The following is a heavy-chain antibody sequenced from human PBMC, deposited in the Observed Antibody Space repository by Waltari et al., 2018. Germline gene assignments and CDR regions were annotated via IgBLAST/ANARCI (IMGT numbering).Heavy chain of an antibody. CDR3: ARGSHNYYGSGSYSNWFDP. Sequence: QVQLQQWGAGLLKPSETLSLTCAVYGGSFSGYYLIWIRPHPGKGLEWIGEINHSGSTNYNPSLKSRVTISVDTSKNQFSLKLSSVTAADTAVYYCARGSHNYYGSGSYSNWFDPWGQGTLVTVSS. V-gene: IGHV4-34*01. J-gene: IGHJ5*02. CDR2: INHSGST. D-gene: IGHD3-10*01. CDR1: GGSFSGYY.